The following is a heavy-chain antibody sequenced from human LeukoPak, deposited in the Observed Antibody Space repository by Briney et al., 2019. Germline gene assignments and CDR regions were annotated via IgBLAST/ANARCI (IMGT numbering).Heavy chain of an antibody. D-gene: IGHD2-2*01. CDR3: ARDSADIVIVPAAMGIDY. CDR1: GFTFSSYS. V-gene: IGHV3-21*01. Sequence: GGFLRLSCAASGFTFSSYSMNWVRQAPGKGLEWVSSISSSSSYIYYADSVKGRFTISRDNAKNSLYLQMNSLKAEDTAVYYCARDSADIVIVPAAMGIDYWGQGTLVTVSS. J-gene: IGHJ4*02. CDR2: ISSSSSYI.